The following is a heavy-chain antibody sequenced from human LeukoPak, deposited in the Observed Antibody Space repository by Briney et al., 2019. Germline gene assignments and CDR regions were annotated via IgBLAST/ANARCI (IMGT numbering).Heavy chain of an antibody. Sequence: GGSLRLSCAASGFPFSDYYMNWIRQAPRKGLEWVSYISTSSSYTNYADSVKGRFTISRDNAKNSLYLQMNSLRAEDTAVYYCARDQYCTNGVCYTGLDYWGQGTLVTVSS. CDR1: GFPFSDYY. CDR3: ARDQYCTNGVCYTGLDY. V-gene: IGHV3-11*06. J-gene: IGHJ4*02. D-gene: IGHD2-8*01. CDR2: ISTSSSYT.